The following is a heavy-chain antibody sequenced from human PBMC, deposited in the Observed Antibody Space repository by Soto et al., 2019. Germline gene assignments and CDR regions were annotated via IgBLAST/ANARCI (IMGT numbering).Heavy chain of an antibody. CDR1: GFTFSSYG. D-gene: IGHD5-18*01. J-gene: IGHJ4*02. Sequence: VQLVESGGGVVQPGRSLRLSCAASGFTFSSYGMHWVRQAPGKGLEWVSAISGSGGSTYYADSVKGRFTISRDNSKNTLYLQMNSLRAEDTAVYYCAKDGIQLWLGYWGQGTLVTVSS. CDR3: AKDGIQLWLGY. V-gene: IGHV3-23*04. CDR2: ISGSGGST.